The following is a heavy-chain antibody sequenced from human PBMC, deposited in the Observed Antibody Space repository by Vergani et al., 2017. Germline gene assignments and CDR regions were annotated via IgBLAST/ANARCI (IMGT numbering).Heavy chain of an antibody. CDR2: ISPIFGTA. J-gene: IGHJ5*02. D-gene: IGHD3-10*01. CDR1: GGTFSSYA. V-gene: IGHV1-69*12. CDR3: ARGTVTYYYGSGRPKNWVDP. Sequence: QVQLVQSGAEVKKPGASVKVSCKASGGTFSSYAISWVRQAPGQGLEWMGGISPIFGTANYAQKVQGRVTITADESTSTAYMELSSLRSEDTAVYYCARGTVTYYYGSGRPKNWVDPWGQGTLVTVSS.